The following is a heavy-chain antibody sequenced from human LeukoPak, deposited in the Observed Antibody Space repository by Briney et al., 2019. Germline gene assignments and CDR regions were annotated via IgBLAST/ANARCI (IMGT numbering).Heavy chain of an antibody. D-gene: IGHD6-13*01. Sequence: SETLSLTCAVYGGSFSGFHWSWIRQPPGKGLEWVGEINHSGSTNYNSSLKSRVTISVDTSKNQFSLKLSSVTAADTAVYYCASLRVGSSFGYQYYIDVWGKGTTVTVSS. CDR2: INHSGST. J-gene: IGHJ6*03. CDR3: ASLRVGSSFGYQYYIDV. CDR1: GGSFSGFH. V-gene: IGHV4-34*01.